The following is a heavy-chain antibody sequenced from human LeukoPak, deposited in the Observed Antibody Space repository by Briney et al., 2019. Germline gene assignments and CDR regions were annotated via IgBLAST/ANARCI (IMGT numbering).Heavy chain of an antibody. CDR2: ISSSSSYI. Sequence: PGGSLRLSCAASGFTFSSYSMNWVRQAPGKGLEWVSSISSSSSYIYYADSLKGRFTISRDNAKNSLYLQMNSLRAEDTAVYYCARGGVIGGEEFDYWGQGTLVTVSS. CDR3: ARGGVIGGEEFDY. V-gene: IGHV3-21*01. CDR1: GFTFSSYS. D-gene: IGHD3-16*02. J-gene: IGHJ4*02.